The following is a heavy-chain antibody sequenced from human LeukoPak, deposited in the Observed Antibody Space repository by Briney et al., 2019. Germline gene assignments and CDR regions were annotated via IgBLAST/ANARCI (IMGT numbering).Heavy chain of an antibody. CDR2: IYTSGST. CDR3: ARDLMITFGGVITNWFDP. D-gene: IGHD3-16*02. Sequence: SETLSLTCTVSGVSISSYYWSWIQQPAGKGLEWIGRIYTSGSTNYNPSLKSRVTMSVDTSKNQFSLKLSSVTAADTAVYYCARDLMITFGGVITNWFDPWGQGTLVTVSS. J-gene: IGHJ5*02. V-gene: IGHV4-4*07. CDR1: GVSISSYY.